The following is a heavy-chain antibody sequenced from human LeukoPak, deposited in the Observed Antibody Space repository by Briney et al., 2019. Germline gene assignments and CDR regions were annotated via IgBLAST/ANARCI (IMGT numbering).Heavy chain of an antibody. D-gene: IGHD4-17*01. J-gene: IGHJ5*02. CDR1: GGSISSGSYY. CDR2: IYTSGST. V-gene: IGHV4-61*02. Sequence: SQTLSLTCTVSGGSISSGSYYWSWIRQPAGKGLEWIGRIYTSGSTNYNPSLKSRVTISVDTSKNQFSLKLSSVTAADTAVYYCASPGFNYGDYPEWFDPWGQGTLVTVSS. CDR3: ASPGFNYGDYPEWFDP.